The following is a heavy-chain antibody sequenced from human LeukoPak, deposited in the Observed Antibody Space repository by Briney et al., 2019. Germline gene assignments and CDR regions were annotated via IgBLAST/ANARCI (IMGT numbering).Heavy chain of an antibody. V-gene: IGHV4-34*01. D-gene: IGHD3-9*01. J-gene: IGHJ4*02. CDR2: IHYTGAT. Sequence: SETLSLTCAVYGGSITGYYWSWIRQTPGRGLEWVGEIHYTGATSYNPSLKSRATISTDTSKNQFSLRLSSVTAADTAIYYCARGNILTGYCFDFWGQGALVTVSS. CDR1: GGSITGYY. CDR3: ARGNILTGYCFDF.